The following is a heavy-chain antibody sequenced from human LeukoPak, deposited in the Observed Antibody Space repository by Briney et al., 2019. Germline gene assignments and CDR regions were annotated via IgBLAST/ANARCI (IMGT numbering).Heavy chain of an antibody. V-gene: IGHV4-31*03. CDR2: IYYSGST. J-gene: IGHJ5*02. Sequence: PSQTLSLTCTVSGGSISSGGYYWSWIRQHPGKGLEWIGYIYYSGSTYYNPSLKSRVTISVDTSKNQFSLKLSSVTAADTAVYYCARGRRTGSGSYYNPPFWFDPWGQGTLVSVSS. CDR3: ARGRRTGSGSYYNPPFWFDP. D-gene: IGHD3-10*01. CDR1: GGSISSGGYY.